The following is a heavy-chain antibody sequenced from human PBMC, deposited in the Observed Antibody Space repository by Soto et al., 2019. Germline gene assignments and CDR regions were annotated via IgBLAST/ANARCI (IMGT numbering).Heavy chain of an antibody. J-gene: IGHJ6*02. V-gene: IGHV1-8*01. CDR1: GYTFTSYD. Sequence: QVQLVQSGAEVKKPGASVKVSCKASGYTFTSYDINWVRQATGQGLEWMGWMNPNSGNTGYAQKFQGRVTMTRNTSIRTAYMELSSLRSEDTAVYYCARGYSYELRIVYYYYYGMDVWGQGTTVTVSS. CDR2: MNPNSGNT. D-gene: IGHD5-18*01. CDR3: ARGYSYELRIVYYYYYGMDV.